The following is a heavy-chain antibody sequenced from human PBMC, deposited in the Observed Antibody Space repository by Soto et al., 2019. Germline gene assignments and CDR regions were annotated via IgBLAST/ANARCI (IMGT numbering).Heavy chain of an antibody. J-gene: IGHJ6*02. D-gene: IGHD6-13*01. CDR1: GFTFSSYA. V-gene: IGHV3-30-3*01. CDR2: ISYDGSNK. CDR3: ARDLSSSWYDYYYGMDV. Sequence: GGSLRLSCAASGFTFSSYAMHWVRQAPGKGLEWVAVISYDGSNKYYADSVKGRFTISRDNSKNTLYLQMNSLRAEDTAVYYCARDLSSSWYDYYYGMDVWGQGTTVTVSS.